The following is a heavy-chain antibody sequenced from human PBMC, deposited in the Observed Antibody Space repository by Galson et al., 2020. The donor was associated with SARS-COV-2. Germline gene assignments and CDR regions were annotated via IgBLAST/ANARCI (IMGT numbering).Heavy chain of an antibody. V-gene: IGHV4-61*02. CDR1: GASISSGSHY. Sequence: SETLSLTCTVSGASISSGSHYWSWIRQPAGKGLEWIGRIYKSGNTNYNPSLWSQVTISVDTSKNQFSLRLTSVTAADTAVYYCARGSSPCVTIFGVLTGTCGMDVWGQGTTVTVSS. CDR2: IYKSGNT. J-gene: IGHJ6*02. CDR3: ARGSSPCVTIFGVLTGTCGMDV. D-gene: IGHD3-3*01.